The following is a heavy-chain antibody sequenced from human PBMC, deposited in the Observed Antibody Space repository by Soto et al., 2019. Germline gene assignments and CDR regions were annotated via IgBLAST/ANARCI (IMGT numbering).Heavy chain of an antibody. CDR3: AKAYSNSWPNDWFDP. CDR2: ISSSGSHT. J-gene: IGHJ5*02. V-gene: IGHV3-21*05. CDR1: GFTFSSYS. D-gene: IGHD1-26*01. Sequence: GSLRLSCAASGFTFSSYSMNWVRQAPGKGLEWLSYISSSGSHTYYTDSVKGRFTISRDNAKNSLYLHMNSLRAEDTAIYYCAKAYSNSWPNDWFDPWGQGTLVTVSS.